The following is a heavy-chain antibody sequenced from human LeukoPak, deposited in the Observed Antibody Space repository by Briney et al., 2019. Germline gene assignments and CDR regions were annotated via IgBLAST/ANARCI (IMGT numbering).Heavy chain of an antibody. D-gene: IGHD3-3*01. CDR2: ISSSSGTI. Sequence: GGSLRLSCTASGFIFSSHTMTWVRQRPGKGLEWLSYISSSSGTIYYADSVKGRFTISRDNAKKSFYLQMNSLRAEDSAVYYCARGPTYDFPEYYFDYWGQGTLVTVSS. J-gene: IGHJ4*02. V-gene: IGHV3-48*01. CDR1: GFIFSSHT. CDR3: ARGPTYDFPEYYFDY.